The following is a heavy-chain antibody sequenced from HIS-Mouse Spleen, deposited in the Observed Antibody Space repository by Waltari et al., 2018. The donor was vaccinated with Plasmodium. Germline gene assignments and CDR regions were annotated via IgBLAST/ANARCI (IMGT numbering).Heavy chain of an antibody. CDR1: GSTFRTYG. V-gene: IGHV3-30*18. CDR3: AKEVLGYYDFWSRPDY. Sequence: QVQLVESGGGVIQPGRSLRLPCAASGSTFRTYGLHWVRQAPGKGLEWVAVISYDGSNKYYADSVKGRFTISRDNSKNTLYLQMNSLRAEDTAVYYCAKEVLGYYDFWSRPDYWGQGTLVTVSS. J-gene: IGHJ4*02. CDR2: ISYDGSNK. D-gene: IGHD3-3*01.